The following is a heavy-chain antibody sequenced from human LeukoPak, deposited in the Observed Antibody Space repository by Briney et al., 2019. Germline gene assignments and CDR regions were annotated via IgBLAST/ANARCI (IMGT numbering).Heavy chain of an antibody. CDR3: ARGRYCGGDCYSGHFQH. D-gene: IGHD2-21*02. Sequence: SETLSLTCTVSGGSISNSYWSWIRQPPGKGLEWIGYLYYSGSTNSNPSLKSRVTISVDTSKNQFSLKLRSVTAADTAVYYCARGRYCGGDCYSGHFQHWGQGTLVTVSS. V-gene: IGHV4-59*12. CDR2: LYYSGST. J-gene: IGHJ1*01. CDR1: GGSISNSY.